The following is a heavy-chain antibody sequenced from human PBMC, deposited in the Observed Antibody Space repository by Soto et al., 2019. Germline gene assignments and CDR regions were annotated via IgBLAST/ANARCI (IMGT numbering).Heavy chain of an antibody. CDR3: ATSCDSGFVP. CDR1: GYPFSKYG. Sequence: QLQLVQSGAEVERPGASVRVSCKAYGYPFSKYGISWIRQAPGQGLEWMGWIKPDNGDTNYAQKFQGRVTMTTDTSSNSAYMELRSLRSGDTAVYYCATSCDSGFVPWGQGNLVSVSS. D-gene: IGHD3-10*01. V-gene: IGHV1-18*04. J-gene: IGHJ5*02. CDR2: IKPDNGDT.